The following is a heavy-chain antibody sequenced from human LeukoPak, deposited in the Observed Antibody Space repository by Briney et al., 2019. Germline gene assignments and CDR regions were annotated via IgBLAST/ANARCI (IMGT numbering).Heavy chain of an antibody. CDR1: GGPINNQY. CDR3: ARDQVGYGLDY. D-gene: IGHD5-18*01. CDR2: IFDTGNT. J-gene: IGHJ4*02. V-gene: IGHV4-59*11. Sequence: SETLSLTCIVSGGPINNQYWSWIRQPPGQGLEWIGYIFDTGNTNYNPSLKSRVAILLDTSKNQFSLKLSSVTAADTAVYYCARDQVGYGLDYWGQGTLVTVSS.